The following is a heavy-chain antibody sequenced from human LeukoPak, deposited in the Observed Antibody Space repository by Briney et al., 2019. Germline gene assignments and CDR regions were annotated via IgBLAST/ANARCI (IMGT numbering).Heavy chain of an antibody. CDR2: ISGTGANT. V-gene: IGHV3-23*01. D-gene: IGHD6-13*01. Sequence: GGSLRLSCAASGFTFSSYGMSWVRQAPGKGLEWVSTISGTGANTYYADSVKGRFTISRDNFKSTLYLQMNSLRVEDAAVYYCAKRRYDTSSLDWFDPWGQGTLATVSS. CDR1: GFTFSSYG. J-gene: IGHJ5*02. CDR3: AKRRYDTSSLDWFDP.